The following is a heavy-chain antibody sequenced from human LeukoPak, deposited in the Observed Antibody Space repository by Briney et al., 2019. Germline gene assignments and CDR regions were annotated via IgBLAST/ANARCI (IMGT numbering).Heavy chain of an antibody. V-gene: IGHV1-18*01. Sequence: GASVKVSCKASGYTFTSYGISWVRQAPGQGLEWMGWISAYNGNTNYAQKLKGRVTMTTDTSTSTAYMELRSLRSDDTAVYYCARDQRDSSGYYYESTDYWGQGTLVTVSS. J-gene: IGHJ4*02. D-gene: IGHD3-22*01. CDR1: GYTFTSYG. CDR2: ISAYNGNT. CDR3: ARDQRDSSGYYYESTDY.